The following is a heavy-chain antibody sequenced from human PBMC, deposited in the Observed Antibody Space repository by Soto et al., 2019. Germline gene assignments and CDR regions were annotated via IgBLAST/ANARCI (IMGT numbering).Heavy chain of an antibody. CDR1: GGPIGSGNYY. CDR3: ARDRGFGMDL. CDR2: INNSGSI. J-gene: IGHJ6*02. Sequence: QMQLQESGPGLVRPSQTLSLSCTVSGGPIGSGNYYWNWIRQHPGKGLEWIGNINNSGSISYNPSLKSRVTISADTSKNQFSVNLSSVTAADTAVYFCARDRGFGMDLWGHGTTVIVSS. V-gene: IGHV4-31*03.